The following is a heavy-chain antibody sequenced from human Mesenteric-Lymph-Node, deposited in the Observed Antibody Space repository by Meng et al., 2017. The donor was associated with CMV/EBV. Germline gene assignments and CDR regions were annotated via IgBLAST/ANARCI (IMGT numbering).Heavy chain of an antibody. CDR1: GYTFTGYY. CDR2: INPNSGGT. D-gene: IGHD1-26*01. V-gene: IGHV1-2*02. CDR3: ARAGVGAASAFDY. J-gene: IGHJ4*02. Sequence: ALVTVSCKASGYTFTGYYMHWVRQAPGQGLEWMGWINPNSGGTNYAQKFQGRVTMTRDTSINTVYMELSSLRSDDTAVYYCARAGVGAASAFDYWGQGTRVTVSS.